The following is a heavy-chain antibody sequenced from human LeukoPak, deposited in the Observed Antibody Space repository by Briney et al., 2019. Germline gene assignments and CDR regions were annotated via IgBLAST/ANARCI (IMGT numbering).Heavy chain of an antibody. J-gene: IGHJ4*02. CDR1: GYTLSELS. CDR2: FDPEEGET. D-gene: IGHD3-10*01. Sequence: ASVKVSCEVSGYTLSELSMHWVRQAPAKGLEWMGGFDPEEGETLHAQKFQGRVTMTEDSSTDTAYLELSSLRSEDTAVYYCAAKSGAFDYWGQGTLVTVSS. CDR3: AAKSGAFDY. V-gene: IGHV1-24*01.